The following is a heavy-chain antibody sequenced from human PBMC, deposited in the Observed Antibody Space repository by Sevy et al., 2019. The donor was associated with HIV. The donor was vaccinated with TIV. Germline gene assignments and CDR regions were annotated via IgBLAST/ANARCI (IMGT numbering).Heavy chain of an antibody. CDR1: GVIFNSHA. CDR3: TNSGIVIITGFDY. CDR2: ISGSGGYT. Sequence: GGSLRLSCAASGVIFNSHAMSWVRQAPGKGLEWVSTISGSGGYTYYSDSVKGRFSISRDNSKNTVYLQMNSLRAEDTAVYYCTNSGIVIITGFDYWGQGTLVTVSS. D-gene: IGHD1-20*01. V-gene: IGHV3-23*01. J-gene: IGHJ4*02.